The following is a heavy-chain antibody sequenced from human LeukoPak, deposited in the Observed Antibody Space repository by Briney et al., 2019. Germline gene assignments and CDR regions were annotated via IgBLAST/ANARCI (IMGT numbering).Heavy chain of an antibody. D-gene: IGHD3-22*01. V-gene: IGHV3-48*03. Sequence: GGSLRLSCAASGFTFSSYEMNWVRQAPGKGLEWVSYISSSGSTIYYADSVKGRFTISRDNAKNSLYLQMNSLRAEDTAVYYCARDQYYDSSGYWPGSFDIWGQGTMVTVSS. CDR2: ISSSGSTI. CDR1: GFTFSSYE. CDR3: ARDQYYDSSGYWPGSFDI. J-gene: IGHJ3*02.